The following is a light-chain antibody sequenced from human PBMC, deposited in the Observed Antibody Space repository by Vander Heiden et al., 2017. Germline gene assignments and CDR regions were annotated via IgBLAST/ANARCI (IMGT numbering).Light chain of an antibody. V-gene: IGKV3-11*01. CDR3: QQRSNFIT. J-gene: IGKJ5*01. Sequence: EIVLTQSPATLSLSPGERATLSCRASQSIRTYLAWYQHKPGQAPRLLMYDASNRANGIPARFSGSGSGTDFTLTISSLEPEDSAVYYWQQRSNFITFGQGTRLEIK. CDR1: QSIRTY. CDR2: DAS.